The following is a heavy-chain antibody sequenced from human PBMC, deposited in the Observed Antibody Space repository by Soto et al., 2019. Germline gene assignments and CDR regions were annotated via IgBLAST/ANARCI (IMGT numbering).Heavy chain of an antibody. J-gene: IGHJ4*02. V-gene: IGHV1-69*13. Sequence: GASVKVSCKASGGTFNNYALSWVRQAPGQGLEWMGGVIPVFGTTKYAQKFQGRVTITADASTTTAYMELSSLTSEDTAVYYCATPTRYYDFWSGYPPFDYWGQGTLVTVSS. CDR3: ATPTRYYDFWSGYPPFDY. D-gene: IGHD3-3*01. CDR2: VIPVFGTT. CDR1: GGTFNNYA.